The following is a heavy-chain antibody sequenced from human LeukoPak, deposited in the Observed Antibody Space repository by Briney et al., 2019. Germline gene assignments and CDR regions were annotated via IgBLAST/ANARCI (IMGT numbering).Heavy chain of an antibody. Sequence: SETLSLTCTVSGGSIRSYYWSWIRQPPGKGLEWIGYIYYSGSTNYNPSLKSRVTISVDTSKNQFSLKLSSVTAADTAVYYCARHPGGVVGASFYYGMDVWGQGTTVTVSS. D-gene: IGHD2-15*01. CDR2: IYYSGST. V-gene: IGHV4-59*08. CDR1: GGSIRSYY. J-gene: IGHJ6*02. CDR3: ARHPGGVVGASFYYGMDV.